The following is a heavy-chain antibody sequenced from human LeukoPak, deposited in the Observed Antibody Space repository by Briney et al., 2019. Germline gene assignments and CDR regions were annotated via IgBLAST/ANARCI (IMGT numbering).Heavy chain of an antibody. Sequence: GGSLRLSCAASGFTFSTYSGNWIRQAPGKGLEWVSYISSSSSTIYYADSVKGRFTISRDNAKNSLYLQMNSLRAEDTAVYYCARGRLGYCSSTSCSGLDYWGQGTPVTVSS. CDR3: ARGRLGYCSSTSCSGLDY. D-gene: IGHD2-2*01. J-gene: IGHJ4*02. V-gene: IGHV3-48*01. CDR2: ISSSSSTI. CDR1: GFTFSTYS.